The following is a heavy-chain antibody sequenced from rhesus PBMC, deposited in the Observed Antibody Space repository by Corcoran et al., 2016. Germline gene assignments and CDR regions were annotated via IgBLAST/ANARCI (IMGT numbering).Heavy chain of an antibody. Sequence: VQLQESGPAVVNPSGTVSLPCPVSGGSSRNTNWWTWLRQAPGKGLEWIGGVYGFGGNTEYNPSLKSRLTISIDTSKSQFSLKLHSGTAADTAVYYCTHQPPRARQLDYWGPGILVTVSS. D-gene: IGHD6-25*01. V-gene: IGHV4-93*02. CDR3: THQPPRARQLDY. CDR2: VYGFGGNT. J-gene: IGHJ4*01. CDR1: GGSSRNTNW.